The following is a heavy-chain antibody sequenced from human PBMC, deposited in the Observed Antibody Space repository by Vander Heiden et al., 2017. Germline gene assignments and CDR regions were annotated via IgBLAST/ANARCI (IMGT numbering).Heavy chain of an antibody. J-gene: IGHJ4*02. Sequence: EVPLVESGGRLVQPGRSLRLPCAASGFTFDDYAMHWVRRAPGKGLEWVSGISWNSGSIGYADSVKGRFTISRDNAKNSLYLQMNSLRAEDTALYYCAKDMSSTVVTPGDYWGQGTLVTVSS. CDR3: AKDMSSTVVTPGDY. CDR2: ISWNSGSI. V-gene: IGHV3-9*01. D-gene: IGHD4-17*01. CDR1: GFTFDDYA.